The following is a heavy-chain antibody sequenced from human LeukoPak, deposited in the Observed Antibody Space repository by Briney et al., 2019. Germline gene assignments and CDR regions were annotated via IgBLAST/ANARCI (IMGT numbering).Heavy chain of an antibody. CDR2: ISDIGSKT. D-gene: IGHD6-13*01. CDR3: AAADGYRFDI. J-gene: IGHJ3*02. V-gene: IGHV3-11*03. Sequence: GGSLRLSCGASGFTFSDHYMNWVRQAPGKGLEWVSYISDIGSKTNYADSVKGRFTISRDNAKNSLYLQMNSLRAEDTAVYYCAAADGYRFDIWGRGTIVPVS. CDR1: GFTFSDHY.